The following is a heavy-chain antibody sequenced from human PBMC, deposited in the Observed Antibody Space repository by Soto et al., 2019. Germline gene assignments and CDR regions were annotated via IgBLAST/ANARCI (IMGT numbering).Heavy chain of an antibody. CDR1: GFTFSSYS. Sequence: GGSLRLSCAASGFTFSSYSMNWVRQAPGKGLEWVSSISSSSSYIYYADSVKGRFTISRDNAKNSLYLQMNSLRAEDTAVYYCAIIVVVQSAKDGFDCWGQGTLVTVSS. V-gene: IGHV3-21*01. D-gene: IGHD2-2*01. J-gene: IGHJ4*02. CDR3: AIIVVVQSAKDGFDC. CDR2: ISSSSSYI.